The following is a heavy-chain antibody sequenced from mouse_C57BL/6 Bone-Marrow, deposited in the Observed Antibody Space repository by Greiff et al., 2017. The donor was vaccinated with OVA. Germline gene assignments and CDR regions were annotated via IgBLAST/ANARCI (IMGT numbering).Heavy chain of an antibody. V-gene: IGHV14-4*01. CDR2: IDPENGDT. J-gene: IGHJ3*01. CDR1: GFNIKDDY. CDR3: TDGYGFDD. D-gene: IGHD2-2*01. Sequence: VQLQQSGAELVRPGASVKLSCTASGFNIKDDYMHWVKQRPEQGLEWIGWIDPENGDTEYASKFQGKATITADTSSNTAYLQLSSLTSEDTAVYYCTDGYGFDDWGKGTLVTVSA.